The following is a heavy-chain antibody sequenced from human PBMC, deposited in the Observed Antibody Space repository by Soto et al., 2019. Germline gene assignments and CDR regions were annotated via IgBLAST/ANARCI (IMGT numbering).Heavy chain of an antibody. CDR2: IYYSGST. V-gene: IGHV4-61*01. J-gene: IGHJ4*02. CDR3: ARDLSGYHDY. CDR1: CGSVSSGSYY. Sequence: SETLSLTCTVSCGSVSSGSYYWSWIRQPPGKGLEWIGYIYYSGSTNYNPSLKSRVTISVDTSKNQFSLKLSSVTAADTAVYYCARDLSGYHDYWGQGTLVTVSS. D-gene: IGHD3-22*01.